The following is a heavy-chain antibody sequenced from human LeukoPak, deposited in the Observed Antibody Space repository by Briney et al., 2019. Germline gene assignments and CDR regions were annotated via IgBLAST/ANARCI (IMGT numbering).Heavy chain of an antibody. CDR1: GGSISSYY. CDR2: IYYGGST. CDR3: ARQISYYDSSGYSNAFDI. V-gene: IGHV4-59*08. Sequence: SETLSLTCTVSGGSISSYYWSWIRQPPGKGLEWIGYIYYGGSTNYNPSLKSRVTISVDTSKNQFSLKLSSVTAADTAVYYCARQISYYDSSGYSNAFDIWGQGTMVTVSS. J-gene: IGHJ3*02. D-gene: IGHD3-22*01.